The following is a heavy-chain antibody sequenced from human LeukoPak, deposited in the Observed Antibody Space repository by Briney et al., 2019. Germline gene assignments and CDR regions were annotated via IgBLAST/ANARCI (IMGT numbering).Heavy chain of an antibody. J-gene: IGHJ4*02. CDR3: ARDGASGYNSDFYFDY. Sequence: GGSLRLSCAASEFTFTNYGMHWVRQAPGKGLEWVAVISYDGSNRYYGDSVKGRFTISRDNSKNTLYLQMNSLRPEDTAVYYCARDGASGYNSDFYFDYWGLGVLVTVSS. V-gene: IGHV3-30*03. D-gene: IGHD6-25*01. CDR1: EFTFTNYG. CDR2: ISYDGSNR.